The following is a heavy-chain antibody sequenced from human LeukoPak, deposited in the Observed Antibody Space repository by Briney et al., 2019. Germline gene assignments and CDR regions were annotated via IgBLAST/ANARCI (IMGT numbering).Heavy chain of an antibody. D-gene: IGHD6-13*01. CDR2: ISYDGSNK. CDR3: ARVGSSSWYVDHYFDY. J-gene: IGHJ4*02. Sequence: GGSLRLSCAASGFTFSSYAMHWVRQAPGKGLEWVAVISYDGSNKYYADSVKGRFTISRDNSKNTLYLQMNSLRAEDTAVYYCARVGSSSWYVDHYFDYWGQGTLVTVSS. CDR1: GFTFSSYA. V-gene: IGHV3-30-3*01.